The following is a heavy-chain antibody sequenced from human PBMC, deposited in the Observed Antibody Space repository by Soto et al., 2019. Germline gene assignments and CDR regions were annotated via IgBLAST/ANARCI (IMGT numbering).Heavy chain of an antibody. Sequence: QVQLVQPGAEVKKPGASVKVSCKSSGYTFSMSGISWVRQAPGQGLEWMGWISGYNGNTNYEQKFQDRVTMTTDTTTNTAYMELRSLRSDDTAVYYCAREGPRPYYYYGMDVWGQGTTVTVSS. CDR2: ISGYNGNT. CDR1: GYTFSMSG. V-gene: IGHV1-18*01. CDR3: AREGPRPYYYYGMDV. J-gene: IGHJ6*02.